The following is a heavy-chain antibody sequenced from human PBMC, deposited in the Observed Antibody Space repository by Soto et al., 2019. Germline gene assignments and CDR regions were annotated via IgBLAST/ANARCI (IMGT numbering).Heavy chain of an antibody. J-gene: IGHJ4*02. CDR1: GASITTDY. CDR3: ARRLFGSGWYLVY. CDR2: VYHTGST. V-gene: IGHV4-59*13. Sequence: PSETLSLTCDVSGASITTDYWSWIRQAPGKGLEWIGNVYHTGSTDYNSSLRSRVTISVDTSKNQFSLNMNSVTAADTAVYYCARRLFGSGWYLVYWGQGALVTVSS. D-gene: IGHD6-19*01.